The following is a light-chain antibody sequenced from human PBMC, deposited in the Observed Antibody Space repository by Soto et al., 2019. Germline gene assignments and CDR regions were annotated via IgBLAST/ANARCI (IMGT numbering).Light chain of an antibody. CDR1: QSVSSN. CDR2: GAS. Sequence: VMTQSPGTLSLSPGERATLSCRSSQSVSSNLAWYQKKPGQAPRLLIYGASTRATGIPARFSGSGSGTEFTLTISSLQSEDFAVYYCQQYNNRPPITFGQGTRLEIK. V-gene: IGKV3-15*01. CDR3: QQYNNRPPIT. J-gene: IGKJ5*01.